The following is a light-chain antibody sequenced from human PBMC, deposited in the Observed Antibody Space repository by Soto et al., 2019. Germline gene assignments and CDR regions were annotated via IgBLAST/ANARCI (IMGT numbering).Light chain of an antibody. CDR1: QTVTSHY. J-gene: IGKJ1*01. CDR2: GAS. CDR3: QHYGSSLWT. Sequence: EIVLTQSPGTLSXSXXXXXTXSXRASQTVTSHYLAWYQQKPGQAPRLLMYGASGRATGVPVRFSGGGSGTDFTLTISRLEPEDFAIYYCQHYGSSLWTFGQGTKVDIK. V-gene: IGKV3-20*01.